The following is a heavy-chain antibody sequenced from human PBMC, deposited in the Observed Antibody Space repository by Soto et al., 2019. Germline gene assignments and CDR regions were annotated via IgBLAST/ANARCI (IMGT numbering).Heavy chain of an antibody. CDR1: GFTFSSYG. CDR3: AKDLRFEPGTRVTTLGAGTQGGLAP. D-gene: IGHD4-17*01. CDR2: ISYDGSNK. V-gene: IGHV3-30*18. J-gene: IGHJ5*02. Sequence: PGGSLGLSFAASGFTFSSYGMHWVRQAPGKGLEWVAVISYDGSNKYYADSVKGRFTISRDNSKNTLYLQMNSLRAEDTAVYYCAKDLRFEPGTRVTTLGAGTQGGLAPWGQGTLVTVS.